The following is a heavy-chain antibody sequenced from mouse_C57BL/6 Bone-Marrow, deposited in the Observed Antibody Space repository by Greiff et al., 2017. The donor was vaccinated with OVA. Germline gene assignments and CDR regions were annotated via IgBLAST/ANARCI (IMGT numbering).Heavy chain of an antibody. CDR1: GYTFTDYY. CDR2: INPNNGGT. V-gene: IGHV1-26*01. CDR3: ARSWLLSY. J-gene: IGHJ3*01. D-gene: IGHD2-3*01. Sequence: VQLQQSGPELVKPGASVKISCKASGYTFTDYYMNWVKQSHGKSLEWIGDINPNNGGTSYNQKFKGKATLTVDKAYSQAYMELRSLTSEDSAVYYCARSWLLSYWGQGTLVTVSA.